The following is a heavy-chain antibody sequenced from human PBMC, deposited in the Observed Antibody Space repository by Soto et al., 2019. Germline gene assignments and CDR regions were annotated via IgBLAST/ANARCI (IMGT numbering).Heavy chain of an antibody. J-gene: IGHJ4*02. D-gene: IGHD2-2*01. Sequence: ASVKVSCKASGYTFTSYGISWVRQTTGQGLEWMGWINTNTGNTTYAQGFTGRFVFSLDTSVSTAYLQICSLKAEDTAVYYCAREGHCSSTSCYRYWGQGTLVTVSS. V-gene: IGHV7-4-1*01. CDR2: INTNTGNT. CDR3: AREGHCSSTSCYRY. CDR1: GYTFTSYG.